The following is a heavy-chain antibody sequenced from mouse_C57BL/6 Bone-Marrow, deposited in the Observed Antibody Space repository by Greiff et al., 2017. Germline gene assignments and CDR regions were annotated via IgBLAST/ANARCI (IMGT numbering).Heavy chain of an antibody. Sequence: LVESGAELVRPGTSVKMSCKASGYTFTNYWIGWAKQRPGHGLEWIGDIYPGGGYTNYTEKFKGKATLTADKSSSTAYMQFSSLTSEDSAIYYCARGNYVYAMDYWGQGTSVTVSS. CDR3: ARGNYVYAMDY. CDR1: GYTFTNYW. D-gene: IGHD2-1*01. J-gene: IGHJ4*01. V-gene: IGHV1-63*01. CDR2: IYPGGGYT.